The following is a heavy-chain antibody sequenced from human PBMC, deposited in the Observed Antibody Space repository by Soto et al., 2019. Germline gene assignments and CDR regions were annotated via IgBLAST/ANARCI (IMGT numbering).Heavy chain of an antibody. CDR3: ARGPLVVLNYFES. J-gene: IGHJ4*02. Sequence: QVQLVQSGTEVKKPGSSVKVSCKASGGTFRNYPINWVRQAPGQGLVWMGSIFPLTDIPDYAQNFQARLTISADKXSSTAYMELSSLTSDDTAMYFCARGPLVVLNYFESWGQGTLVTVSS. CDR2: IFPLTDIP. V-gene: IGHV1-69*02. CDR1: GGTFRNYP.